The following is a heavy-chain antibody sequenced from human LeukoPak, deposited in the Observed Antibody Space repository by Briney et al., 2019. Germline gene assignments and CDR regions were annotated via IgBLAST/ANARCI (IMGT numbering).Heavy chain of an antibody. CDR2: INPSGGST. Sequence: ASVNVSCKASGYTFTSYYMHWVRQAPGQGLEWMGIINPSGGSTSYAQKFQGRVTITRDMSTSTVYMELSSLRSEDTAVYYCARDNSMRYYYDSSGPDAFDIWGQGTMVTVSS. CDR3: ARDNSMRYYYDSSGPDAFDI. D-gene: IGHD3-22*01. V-gene: IGHV1-46*01. J-gene: IGHJ3*02. CDR1: GYTFTSYY.